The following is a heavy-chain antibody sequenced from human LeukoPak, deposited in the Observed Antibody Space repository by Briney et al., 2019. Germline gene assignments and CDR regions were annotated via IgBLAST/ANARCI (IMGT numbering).Heavy chain of an antibody. CDR2: ISAYNGST. V-gene: IGHV1-18*01. D-gene: IGHD4-17*01. CDR1: GYTFTSYG. J-gene: IGHJ6*02. CDR3: AREMYGDYVSYYYYGMDV. Sequence: ASVKVSCKASGYTFTSYGISWVRQAPGQGLEWMGWISAYNGSTNYAQKLQGRVTMTTDTSTSTAYMELRSLRSDDTAVYYCAREMYGDYVSYYYYGMDVWGQGTTVTVSS.